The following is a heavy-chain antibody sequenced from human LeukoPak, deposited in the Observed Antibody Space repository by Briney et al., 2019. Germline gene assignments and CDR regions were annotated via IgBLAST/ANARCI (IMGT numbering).Heavy chain of an antibody. Sequence: GGSLRLSCAASGFTFSSYSMNWVRQAPGKGLEWVSSISSSSIYIYYADSLKGRFTISRNNAKNSLYLHIDSLRAEDTAVYYCARGRVGQWLVDAFDIWGQGTMVTVSS. CDR1: GFTFSSYS. D-gene: IGHD6-19*01. J-gene: IGHJ3*02. V-gene: IGHV3-21*01. CDR3: ARGRVGQWLVDAFDI. CDR2: ISSSSIYI.